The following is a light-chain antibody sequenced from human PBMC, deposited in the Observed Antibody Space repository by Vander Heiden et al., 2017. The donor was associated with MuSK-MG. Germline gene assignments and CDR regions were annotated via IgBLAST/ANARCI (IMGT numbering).Light chain of an antibody. CDR1: QSISITF. CDR2: DSS. J-gene: IGKJ3*01. CDR3: QYYDNSFI. V-gene: IGKV3-20*01. Sequence: EIVLTQSPGTLYLSPGERATLSCRASQSISITFLAWYQQKPGQAPRLLVWDSSSMARGIPARLSRSGSGTDFTLTSSRREPADFAMYYGQYYDNSFIFGLGTKLXIK.